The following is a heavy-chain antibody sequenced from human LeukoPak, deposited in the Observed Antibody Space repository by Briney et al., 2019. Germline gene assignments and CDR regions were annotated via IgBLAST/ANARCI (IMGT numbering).Heavy chain of an antibody. J-gene: IGHJ5*02. CDR1: GGSFSTST. CDR3: ARDNSNYGGNWFDP. V-gene: IGHV1-69*06. Sequence: SVKVSCKASGGSFSTSTISWVRQAPGQGLEWMGGIIPLFGAANYAQKFKGRVTITADKSTSTAYMELSTLRSEDTAVYYCARDNSNYGGNWFDPWGQGTMVTVSS. CDR2: IIPLFGAA. D-gene: IGHD4-23*01.